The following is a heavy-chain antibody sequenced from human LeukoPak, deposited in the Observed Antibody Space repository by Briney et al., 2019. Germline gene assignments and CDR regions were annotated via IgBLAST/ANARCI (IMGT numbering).Heavy chain of an antibody. Sequence: GGSLRLSCAASGFTFSDYYMSWMRQAPGKGLEWVSYISSSGSTIYYADSVKGRFTISRDNAKNSLYLQMNSLRAEDTAVYYCVARPGIAAAGTRYYYMDVWGKGTTVTVSS. CDR3: VARPGIAAAGTRYYYMDV. CDR1: GFTFSDYY. V-gene: IGHV3-11*01. CDR2: ISSSGSTI. D-gene: IGHD6-13*01. J-gene: IGHJ6*03.